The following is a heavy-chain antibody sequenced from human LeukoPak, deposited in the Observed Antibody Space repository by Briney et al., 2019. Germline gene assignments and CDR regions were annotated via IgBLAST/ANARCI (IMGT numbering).Heavy chain of an antibody. CDR1: GGSISSGSYY. V-gene: IGHV4-61*02. CDR2: IYNSGIT. Sequence: SQTLSLTCTVSGGSISSGSYYWSWLRQPARKGLERIGRIYNSGITDYIASPKSRVTISVDTSKNQFSLQLSSVTAADTAVYYCARDAGIPYCGGDCYPDYWGQGTLVTVSS. J-gene: IGHJ4*02. CDR3: ARDAGIPYCGGDCYPDY. D-gene: IGHD2-21*01.